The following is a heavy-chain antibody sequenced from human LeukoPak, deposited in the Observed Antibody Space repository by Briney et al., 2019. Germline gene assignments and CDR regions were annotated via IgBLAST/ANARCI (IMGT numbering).Heavy chain of an antibody. CDR2: IYYSGST. CDR3: ARGSYCSSTSCYSIHYYYYYMDV. V-gene: IGHV4-59*01. CDR1: GGSISSYY. D-gene: IGHD2-2*02. Sequence: SETLSLACTVSGGSISSYYWSWIRQPPGKGLEWIGYIYYSGSTNYNPSLKSRVTISVDTSKNQFSLKLSSVTAADTAVYYCARGSYCSSTSCYSIHYYYYYMDVWGKGTTVTVSS. J-gene: IGHJ6*03.